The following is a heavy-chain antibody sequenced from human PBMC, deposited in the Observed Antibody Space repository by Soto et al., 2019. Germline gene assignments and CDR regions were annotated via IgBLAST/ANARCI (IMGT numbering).Heavy chain of an antibody. CDR3: ARYDYNGYYFDY. CDR1: GFTLSNYW. D-gene: IGHD4-4*01. J-gene: IGHJ4*02. Sequence: AGGSLRLSCVASGFTLSNYWMHWVRQAPGKGLVWVSRINSDGSSTNYADYVKGRFTISRDNAKNTLYLQMSSLRSEDTAVYYCARYDYNGYYFDYWGQGTLVTVSS. CDR2: INSDGSST. V-gene: IGHV3-74*01.